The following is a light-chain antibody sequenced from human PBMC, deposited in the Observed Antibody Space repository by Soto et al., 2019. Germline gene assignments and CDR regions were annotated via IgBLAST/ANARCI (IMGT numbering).Light chain of an antibody. CDR1: QSVSSNN. J-gene: IGKJ3*01. Sequence: EIVLTQSPGTLSLSPGEIATLSCRASQSVSSNNLAWYQQRPGQAPRVVIYGASTRATGIPEGFSGSGSGTDFTLTISRLEPEDFAVYYCQQYGRSPFTFGPGTKVDIK. CDR2: GAS. CDR3: QQYGRSPFT. V-gene: IGKV3-20*01.